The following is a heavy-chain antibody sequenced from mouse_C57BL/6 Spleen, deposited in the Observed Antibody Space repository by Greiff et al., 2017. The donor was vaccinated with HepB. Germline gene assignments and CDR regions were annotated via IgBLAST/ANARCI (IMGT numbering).Heavy chain of an antibody. Sequence: QVQLKESGAELARPGASVKMSCKASGYTFTSYTMHWVKQRPGQGLEWIGYINPSSGYTKYNQKFKDKATLTADKSSSTAYMQLSSLTSEDSAVYYCARNDYPGYWGQGTTLTVSS. V-gene: IGHV1-4*01. CDR2: INPSSGYT. CDR1: GYTFTSYT. J-gene: IGHJ2*01. D-gene: IGHD2-4*01. CDR3: ARNDYPGY.